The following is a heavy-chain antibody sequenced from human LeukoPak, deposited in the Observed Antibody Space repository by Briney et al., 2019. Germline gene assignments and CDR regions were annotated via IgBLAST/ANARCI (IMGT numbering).Heavy chain of an antibody. J-gene: IGHJ5*02. V-gene: IGHV6-1*01. CDR3: ARGNLRYFDWLSTTANWFDP. D-gene: IGHD3-9*01. Sequence: KSSQTLSLTCAISGDSVSSNSAAWNWIRQSPSRGLEWLGGTYYRSKWYNDYAVSVKSRITINPDTSKNQFSLQLNSVTPEDTAVYYCARGNLRYFDWLSTTANWFDPWGQGTLVTVSS. CDR1: GDSVSSNSAA. CDR2: TYYRSKWYN.